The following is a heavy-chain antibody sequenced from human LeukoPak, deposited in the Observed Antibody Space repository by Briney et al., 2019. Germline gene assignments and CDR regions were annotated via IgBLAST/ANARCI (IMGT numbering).Heavy chain of an antibody. Sequence: PSETLSLTCAVSGGSISSSNWWSWVRQPPGKGLEWIGEIYHSGSTNYNPSLKSRVTISVDKSKNQFSLKLSSVAAADTAVYYCARVSSGATTVDYWGQGTLVTASS. CDR3: ARVSSGATTVDY. CDR2: IYHSGST. CDR1: GGSISSSNW. D-gene: IGHD1-26*01. J-gene: IGHJ4*02. V-gene: IGHV4-4*02.